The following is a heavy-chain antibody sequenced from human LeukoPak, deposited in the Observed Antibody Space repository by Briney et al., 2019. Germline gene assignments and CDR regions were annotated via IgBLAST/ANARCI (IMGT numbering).Heavy chain of an antibody. V-gene: IGHV4-34*01. J-gene: IGHJ4*02. CDR2: INHSGST. CDR3: ARGVDDY. CDR1: GGSFSGYY. Sequence: PSETLSLTCAVYGGSFSGYYWSWIRQPPGKGLEWIGEINHSGSTNYNPSLKSRVTISVDTSKNQFSLELSSVTAADTAVYYCARGVDDYWGQGTLVTVSS.